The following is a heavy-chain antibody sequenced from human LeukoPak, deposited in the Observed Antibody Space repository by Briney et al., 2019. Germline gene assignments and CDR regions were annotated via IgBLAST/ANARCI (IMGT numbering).Heavy chain of an antibody. CDR3: ARRPWYFDY. CDR2: INHSGST. CDR1: GGSSSGYY. V-gene: IGHV4-34*01. Sequence: SETLSLTCAVYGGSSSGYYWSWIRQPPGKGLEWIGEINHSGSTNYNPSLKSRVTISVDTSKNQFSLKLSSVTAADTAVYYCARRPWYFDYWGQGTLVTVSS. J-gene: IGHJ4*02.